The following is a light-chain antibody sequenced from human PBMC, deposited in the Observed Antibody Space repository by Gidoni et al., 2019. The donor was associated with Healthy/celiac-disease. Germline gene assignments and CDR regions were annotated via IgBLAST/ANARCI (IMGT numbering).Light chain of an antibody. CDR1: QSISSW. CDR3: QQYNSYRYT. V-gene: IGKV1-5*01. J-gene: IGKJ2*01. Sequence: DIQMTQSPSTLPASVVARVTITCRASQSISSWLAWYQQKPGKAPKLLIYDASSLESGVPSRFSGSGSGTEFTLTISSLQPDDFATYYCQQYNSYRYTFGQXTKLEIK. CDR2: DAS.